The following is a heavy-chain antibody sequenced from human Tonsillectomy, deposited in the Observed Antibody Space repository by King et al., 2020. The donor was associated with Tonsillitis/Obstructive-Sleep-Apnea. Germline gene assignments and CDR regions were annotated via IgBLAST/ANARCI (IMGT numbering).Heavy chain of an antibody. CDR1: GFTFSRLW. J-gene: IGHJ3*02. Sequence: VQLVESGGGLVQPGGSLRLSCAASGFTFSRLWMHWVRQAPGKGLVWVSRINSDGSSAMYADSVKGRFTISRDNAKNTLYLQMNSLRADDTAVYYCARVNIVATLRAAFDMWGQGTMATVSS. CDR2: INSDGSSA. D-gene: IGHD5-12*01. V-gene: IGHV3-74*03. CDR3: ARVNIVATLRAAFDM.